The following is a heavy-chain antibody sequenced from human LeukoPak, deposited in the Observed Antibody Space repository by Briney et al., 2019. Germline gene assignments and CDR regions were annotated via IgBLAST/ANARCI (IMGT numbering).Heavy chain of an antibody. D-gene: IGHD5-24*01. CDR1: GFTFSTYA. J-gene: IGHJ3*02. CDR2: ISWNSGSI. CDR3: ARENIRWPLAFDI. Sequence: GGSLRLSCAASGFTFSTYAMSWVRQAPGKGLEWVSGISWNSGSIGYADSVKGRFTISRDNSKNTLYLQMNSLRAEDTAVYYCARENIRWPLAFDIWGQGTMVTVSS. V-gene: IGHV3-23*01.